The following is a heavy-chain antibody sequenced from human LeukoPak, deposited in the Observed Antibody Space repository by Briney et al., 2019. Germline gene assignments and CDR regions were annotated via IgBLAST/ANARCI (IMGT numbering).Heavy chain of an antibody. D-gene: IGHD3-3*01. CDR3: TTGYDFWSGEFFDY. J-gene: IGHJ4*02. CDR2: IKSKTYGGTT. Sequence: GGSLRLSCAASGFTFSNAWMSWVRQAPGKGLEGVGRIKSKTYGGTTDYAAPVKGRFTISRDDSKNTLYLQMNSLKTDDTAVYYCTTGYDFWSGEFFDYWGQGTLVTVSS. CDR1: GFTFSNAW. V-gene: IGHV3-15*01.